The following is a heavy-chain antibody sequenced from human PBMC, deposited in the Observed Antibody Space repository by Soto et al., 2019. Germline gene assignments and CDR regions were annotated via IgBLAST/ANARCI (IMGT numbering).Heavy chain of an antibody. CDR1: GFTFSSYG. V-gene: IGHV3-30*18. CDR3: AKDDNGATNY. CDR2: ISYDGSNK. D-gene: IGHD1-26*01. J-gene: IGHJ4*02. Sequence: PGGSLRLSCAASGFTFSSYGMHWVRQAPGKGLEWVAVISYDGSNKYYADSVKGRFTISRDNSKNTLYLQMNSLRAEDTAVYYCAKDDNGATNYWGQGTLVTVSS.